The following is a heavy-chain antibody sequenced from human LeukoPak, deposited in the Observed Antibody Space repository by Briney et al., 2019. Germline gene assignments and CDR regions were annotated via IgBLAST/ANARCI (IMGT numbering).Heavy chain of an antibody. CDR2: INPNSGGT. CDR3: ARGDPETYYDFWSGYYPHYYYGMDV. Sequence: ASVKVSCKASGYTFTGYYMHWVRQAPGQGLEWMGWINPNSGGTNYAQKFQGRVTMTRNTSISTAYMELSSLRSEDTAVYYCARGDPETYYDFWSGYYPHYYYGMDVWGQGTTVTVSS. V-gene: IGHV1-2*02. CDR1: GYTFTGYY. J-gene: IGHJ6*02. D-gene: IGHD3-3*01.